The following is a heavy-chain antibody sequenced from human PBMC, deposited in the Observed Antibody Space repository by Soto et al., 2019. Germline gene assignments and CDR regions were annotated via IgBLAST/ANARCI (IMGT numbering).Heavy chain of an antibody. Sequence: SETLSLTCTVSGGSISSGDYYWSWIRQPPGKGLEWIGYIYYSGSTYYNPSLKSRVTISVDTSKNQFSLKLSSVTAADTAVYYCARVEGSGSYGMDVWGQGTTVTVSS. J-gene: IGHJ6*02. CDR1: GGSISSGDYY. D-gene: IGHD3-10*01. V-gene: IGHV4-30-4*01. CDR3: ARVEGSGSYGMDV. CDR2: IYYSGST.